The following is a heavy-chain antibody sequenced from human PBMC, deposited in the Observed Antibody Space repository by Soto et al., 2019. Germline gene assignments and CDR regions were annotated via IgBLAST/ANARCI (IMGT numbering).Heavy chain of an antibody. J-gene: IGHJ6*01. CDR3: ARDQGQLVHYYYYYYGMDV. V-gene: IGHV3-30-3*01. CDR1: VFTFSIYA. Sequence: WGSLLLSCASSVFTFSIYAMHWVRQAPGSGLDWVAVISYDGSNKYYADSVKGRFTISRDNSKNTLYLQMNSLRAEDTAVYYCARDQGQLVHYYYYYYGMDVWGQGTTVTVSS. D-gene: IGHD6-6*01. CDR2: ISYDGSNK.